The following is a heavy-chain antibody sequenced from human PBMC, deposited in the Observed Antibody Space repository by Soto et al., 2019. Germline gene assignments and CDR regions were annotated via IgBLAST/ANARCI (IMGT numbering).Heavy chain of an antibody. CDR1: GFSLSPYW. CDR3: ARDLGGPDY. V-gene: IGHV3-74*03. D-gene: IGHD3-16*01. Sequence: HPGGSLRLSCAASGFSLSPYWMHWVRQAPGRGLEWVSRLSSDGFGAAYADSVKGRLFISRDIARNTLFLQMNSLRADDTAVYYCARDLGGPDYWGRGTSVTVSS. J-gene: IGHJ4*02. CDR2: LSSDGFGA.